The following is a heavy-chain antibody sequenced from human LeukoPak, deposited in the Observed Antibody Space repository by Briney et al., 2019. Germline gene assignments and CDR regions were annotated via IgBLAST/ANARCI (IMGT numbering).Heavy chain of an antibody. V-gene: IGHV4-39*07. J-gene: IGHJ6*02. CDR1: GGSVSSGSYY. D-gene: IGHD1-1*01. Sequence: SETLSLTCTVSGGSVSSGSYYWSWIRQPPGKGLEWIGEINHSGSTNYNPSLKSRVTISVDTSKNQFSLKLSSVTAADTAVYYCARGYQLEPQYYYYGMDVWGQGTTVTVSS. CDR2: INHSGST. CDR3: ARGYQLEPQYYYYGMDV.